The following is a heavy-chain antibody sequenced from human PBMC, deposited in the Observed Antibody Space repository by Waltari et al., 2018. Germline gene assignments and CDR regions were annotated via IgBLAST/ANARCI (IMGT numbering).Heavy chain of an antibody. CDR1: GGSFSGNY. CDR3: ARGKQGSCSGGSCYSVDY. D-gene: IGHD2-15*01. J-gene: IGHJ4*02. V-gene: IGHV4-34*01. Sequence: QVQLQQWGAGLLKPSETLSLTCAVYGGSFSGNYWSWIRQPPGKGLEWSVEINHSGCTNYNPSLKRRVTISVDTSKNQFSLKLSSVTAAVTAVYYCARGKQGSCSGGSCYSVDYWGQGTLVTVSS. CDR2: INHSGCT.